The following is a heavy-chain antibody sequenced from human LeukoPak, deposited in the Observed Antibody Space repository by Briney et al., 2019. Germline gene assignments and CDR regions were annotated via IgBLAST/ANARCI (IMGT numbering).Heavy chain of an antibody. D-gene: IGHD3-3*01. CDR1: GGSISSSSYY. J-gene: IGHJ4*02. CDR2: IYYSGST. V-gene: IGHV4-39*07. Sequence: ASETLSLTCTVSGGSISSSSYYWGWIRQPPGKGLEWIGSIYYSGSTYYNPSLKSRVTISVDTSKNQFSLKLSSVTAADTAVYYCARGASYYDFWSGRRPFDYWGQGTLVTVSS. CDR3: ARGASYYDFWSGRRPFDY.